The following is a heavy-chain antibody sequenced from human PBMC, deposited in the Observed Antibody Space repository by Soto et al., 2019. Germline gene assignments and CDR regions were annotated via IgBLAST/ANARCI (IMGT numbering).Heavy chain of an antibody. CDR3: ARDSTVTLS. CDR1: GFTFRSYW. V-gene: IGHV3-74*01. D-gene: IGHD4-17*01. Sequence: QPGGSLRLSCAASGFTFRSYWMHWVRQAPGKGLVWVSHINSDGSITSYADSVKGRFTISRDNAKDTLYLQMNSLRVDDTAVYYCARDSTVTLSWGQGTLVTVSS. CDR2: INSDGSIT. J-gene: IGHJ5*02.